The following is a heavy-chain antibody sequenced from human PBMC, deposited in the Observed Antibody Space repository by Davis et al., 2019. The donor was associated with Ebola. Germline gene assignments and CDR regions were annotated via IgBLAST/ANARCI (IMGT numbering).Heavy chain of an antibody. V-gene: IGHV5-51*01. CDR3: ARLYYYDSSGYYQTGYFQH. CDR2: IYPGDSDT. D-gene: IGHD3-22*01. CDR1: GYSFTSYW. Sequence: GESLKISCKGSGYSFTSYWIVWVRQMPGKGLEWMGIIYPGDSDTRYSPSFQGQVTISADKSISTAYLQWSSLKASDTAMYYCARLYYYDSSGYYQTGYFQHWGQGTLVTVSS. J-gene: IGHJ1*01.